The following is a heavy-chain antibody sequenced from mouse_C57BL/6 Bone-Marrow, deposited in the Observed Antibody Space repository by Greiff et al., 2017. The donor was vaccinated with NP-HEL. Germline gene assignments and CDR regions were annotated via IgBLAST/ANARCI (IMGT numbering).Heavy chain of an antibody. CDR3: ARESFITTVVAPYWYFDV. CDR2: IDPSDSYT. CDR1: GYTFTSYW. V-gene: IGHV1-50*01. Sequence: VQLQQPGAELVKPGASVKLSCKASGYTFTSYWMQWVKQRPGQGLEWIGEIDPSDSYTNYNQKFKGKATLTVDTSSSTAYMQLSSLTSEDSAVYYCARESFITTVVAPYWYFDVWGTGTTVTVSS. D-gene: IGHD1-1*01. J-gene: IGHJ1*03.